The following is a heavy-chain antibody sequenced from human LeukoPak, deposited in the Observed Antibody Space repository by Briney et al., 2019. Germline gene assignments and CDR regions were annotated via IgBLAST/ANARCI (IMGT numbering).Heavy chain of an antibody. CDR1: GYTFSGYQ. J-gene: IGHJ4*02. Sequence: ASVTVSCMASGYTFSGYQIHWVRQTPGQGLEWMGWINPNSGDTKYAQKFQGRVTMTSDTSTSTVYMELSRLSSDDTAVYSCARGAVSGTYRYLYWGQGTLVTVSS. CDR3: ARGAVSGTYRYLY. V-gene: IGHV1-2*02. D-gene: IGHD3-16*02. CDR2: INPNSGDT.